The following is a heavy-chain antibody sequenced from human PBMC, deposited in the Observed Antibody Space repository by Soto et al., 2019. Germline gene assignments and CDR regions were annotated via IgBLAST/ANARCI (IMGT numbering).Heavy chain of an antibody. CDR3: AKYFVCSGGSCYADVFDI. CDR2: ISYDGSNK. Sequence: GGSLRLSCAASGFTFSSYGMHWVRQAPGKGLEWVAVISYDGSNKYYADSVKGRFTISRDNSKNTLYLQMNSLRAEDTAVYYCAKYFVCSGGSCYADVFDIWGQGTRVPVS. CDR1: GFTFSSYG. J-gene: IGHJ3*02. D-gene: IGHD2-15*01. V-gene: IGHV3-30*18.